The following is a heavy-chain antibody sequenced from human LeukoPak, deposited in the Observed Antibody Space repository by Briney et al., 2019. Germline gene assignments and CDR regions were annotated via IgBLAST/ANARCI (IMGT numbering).Heavy chain of an antibody. V-gene: IGHV5-51*01. J-gene: IGHJ4*02. CDR1: GYSLTSYW. Sequence: GESLKISCKGSGYSLTSYWIGWVRQMSGKGLEWMGIIYPGDSDSRYSPSFQGQVTISADKSISTAYLQWSSLKASDTAMYYSARSCGDGYRDFDYWGQGTLVTVSS. CDR3: ARSCGDGYRDFDY. D-gene: IGHD5-24*01. CDR2: IYPGDSDS.